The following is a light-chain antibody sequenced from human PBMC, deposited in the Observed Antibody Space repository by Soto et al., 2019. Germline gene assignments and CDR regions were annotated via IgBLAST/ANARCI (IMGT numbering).Light chain of an antibody. CDR1: SSNIGNNA. CDR3: AAWDDSLNGVV. J-gene: IGLJ2*01. Sequence: QSVLTQPPSVSAAPRQRVTISCSGSSSNIGNNAVNWYQQLPGKAPKLLIYYDDLLPSGVSDRFSGSKSRTSASLAISGLQSEDEADYYCAAWDDSLNGVVFGGGTKLTVL. CDR2: YDD. V-gene: IGLV1-36*01.